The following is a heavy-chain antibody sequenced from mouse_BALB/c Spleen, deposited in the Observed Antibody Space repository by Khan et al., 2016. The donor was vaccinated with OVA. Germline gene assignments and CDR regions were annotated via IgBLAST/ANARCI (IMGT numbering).Heavy chain of an antibody. CDR1: GYTFTSYT. CDR2: INPSSGYT. V-gene: IGHV1-4*01. Sequence: QVQLQQSGAELARPGASVKMSCKASGYTFTSYTMHWVKQRPGQGLEWIGYINPSSGYTNYNQKFKDKATLTADKSSSTAYMQLSSLTSEDSAVYYCARGERFITTATDAMDYWGQGTSVTVSS. CDR3: ARGERFITTATDAMDY. J-gene: IGHJ4*01. D-gene: IGHD1-2*01.